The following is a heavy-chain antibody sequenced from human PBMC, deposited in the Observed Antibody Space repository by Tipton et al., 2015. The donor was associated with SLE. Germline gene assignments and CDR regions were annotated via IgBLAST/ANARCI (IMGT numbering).Heavy chain of an antibody. CDR1: GASISSTSYY. CDR3: ARDEWMLGFGY. D-gene: IGHD2-8*01. J-gene: IGHJ4*02. Sequence: LVKPTETLSLTCTVSGASISSTSYYWGWIRQAPGKGLEWIGSIYYSGTTYYNPSLKSRVTVSVDTSKNQFSLKLTSVTAADTALYYCARDEWMLGFGYWGPGTLVTVSS. CDR2: IYYSGTT. V-gene: IGHV4-39*07.